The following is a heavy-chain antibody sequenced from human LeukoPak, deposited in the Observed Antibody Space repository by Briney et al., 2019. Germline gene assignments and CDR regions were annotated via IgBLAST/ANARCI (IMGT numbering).Heavy chain of an antibody. CDR2: ISGSGGST. V-gene: IGHV3-21*01. CDR1: GFTFSSYA. J-gene: IGHJ6*03. CDR3: ARGYSSSWHHYYYYMDV. D-gene: IGHD6-13*01. Sequence: GGSLRLSCAASGFTFSSYAMHWVRQAPGKGLEWVSAISGSGGSTYYADSVKGRFTISRDNAKNSLYLQMNSLRAEDTAVYYCARGYSSSWHHYYYYMDVWGKGTTVTVSS.